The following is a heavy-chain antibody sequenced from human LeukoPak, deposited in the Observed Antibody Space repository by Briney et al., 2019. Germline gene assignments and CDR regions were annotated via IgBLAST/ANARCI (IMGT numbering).Heavy chain of an antibody. V-gene: IGHV3-64D*06. CDR3: VRGTCY. Sequence: PGGSLRLSCSVSGFTFSTYVMHWVCQAPGKGLEYVSAISSNGDNTYYADSVKGRFTISRDNSKNTLYLQMSSLRADDTAVYYCVRGTCYWGQGTLVTVSS. J-gene: IGHJ4*02. CDR1: GFTFSTYV. CDR2: ISSNGDNT.